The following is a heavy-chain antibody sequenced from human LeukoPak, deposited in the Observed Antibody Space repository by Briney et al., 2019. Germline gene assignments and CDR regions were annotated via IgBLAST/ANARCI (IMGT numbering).Heavy chain of an antibody. Sequence: PGRALRLSCAASGFTFSSYGMHWVRQAPGKGLEWVAVISYDGSNKYYADSVKGRFTISRDNSKNTLYLQMNSLRAEDTAVYYCAKVHGSRRRYGSGSYYDFDYWGQGTLVTVSS. CDR3: AKVHGSRRRYGSGSYYDFDY. D-gene: IGHD3-10*01. CDR2: ISYDGSNK. CDR1: GFTFSSYG. V-gene: IGHV3-30*18. J-gene: IGHJ4*02.